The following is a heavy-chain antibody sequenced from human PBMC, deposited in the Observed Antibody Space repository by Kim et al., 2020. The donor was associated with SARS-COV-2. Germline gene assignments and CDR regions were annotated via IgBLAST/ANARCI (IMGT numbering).Heavy chain of an antibody. D-gene: IGHD2-15*01. V-gene: IGHV1-8*01. Sequence: ASVKVSCKASGYTFTSYDINWVRQATGQGLEWMGWMNPNSGNTGYAQKFQGRVTMTRNTSISTAYMELSSLRSEDTAVYYCASQLGYCSGGRCYSGVYYWGHGTLVTVSS. CDR3: ASQLGYCSGGRCYSGVYY. J-gene: IGHJ4*01. CDR2: MNPNSGNT. CDR1: GYTFTSYD.